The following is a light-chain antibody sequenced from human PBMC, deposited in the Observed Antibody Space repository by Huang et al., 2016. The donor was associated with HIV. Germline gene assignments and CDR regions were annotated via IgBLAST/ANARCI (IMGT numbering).Light chain of an antibody. Sequence: DIQMTQSPSSLSASVGDRVTITCRASQSISNYLNWYQQKPGKAPKLLIYAASSLQSRVPSRFSGSRSGTEFTLNISSLQPEDFATYVWQQSYNTPTCGQGTRLEIK. CDR3: QQSYNTPT. CDR2: AAS. V-gene: IGKV1-39*01. CDR1: QSISNY. J-gene: IGKJ2*01.